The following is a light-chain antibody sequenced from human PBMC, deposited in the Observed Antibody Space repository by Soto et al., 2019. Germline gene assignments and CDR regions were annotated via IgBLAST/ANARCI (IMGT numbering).Light chain of an antibody. CDR2: GAT. CDR1: ETLSNN. CDR3: QQYNNWPPRFT. J-gene: IGKJ3*01. Sequence: EVVMTQSPATLSVSPGDRVTLSCRASETLSNNLAWFLQKPGQAPRLLIYGATTRATGIPARFTGSGSGTEFTLTISSLQSDDFAICYCQQYNNWPPRFTFGPGTRVDIK. V-gene: IGKV3-15*01.